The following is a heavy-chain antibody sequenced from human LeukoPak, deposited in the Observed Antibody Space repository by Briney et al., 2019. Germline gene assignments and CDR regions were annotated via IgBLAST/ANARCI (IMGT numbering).Heavy chain of an antibody. V-gene: IGHV3-30*02. Sequence: GGSLRLSCAASGFTFSSYGMHWVRQAPGKGLEWVAFIRYDGSNKYYADSVKGRFTISRDNSKNMLYLQMNSLRAEDTAVYYCAKDQAYYDFWSGLDYWGQGTLVTVSS. CDR2: IRYDGSNK. CDR1: GFTFSSYG. D-gene: IGHD3-3*01. J-gene: IGHJ4*02. CDR3: AKDQAYYDFWSGLDY.